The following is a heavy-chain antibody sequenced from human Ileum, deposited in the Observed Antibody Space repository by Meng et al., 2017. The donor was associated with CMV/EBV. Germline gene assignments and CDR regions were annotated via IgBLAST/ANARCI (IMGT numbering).Heavy chain of an antibody. CDR3: ARYFGGYFDY. V-gene: IGHV4-30-4*01. CDR1: VDSIYSAGYY. Sequence: TCAVYVDSIYSAGYYWSWIRQPPGKGLEWIGHIYYNGNTHYNPSLTSRLNISVDTSKNQFSLMLTSVTAADTAVYYCARYFGGYFDYWGQGTLVTVSS. J-gene: IGHJ4*02. D-gene: IGHD3-10*01. CDR2: IYYNGNT.